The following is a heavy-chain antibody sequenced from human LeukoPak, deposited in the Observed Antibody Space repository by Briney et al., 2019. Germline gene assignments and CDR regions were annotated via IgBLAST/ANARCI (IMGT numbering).Heavy chain of an antibody. J-gene: IGHJ3*01. Sequence: GGSLRLSCAASGFTFSSYSMNWVRQAPGNGLEWVSAIYADGYTRDAASVKGRFSISRHNSKNTVYLQMDNLRPEDTAVYYCARDRRGEKDFDVWGPGTMVTVSS. CDR1: GFTFSSYS. CDR3: ARDRRGEKDFDV. V-gene: IGHV3-53*04. CDR2: IYADGYT.